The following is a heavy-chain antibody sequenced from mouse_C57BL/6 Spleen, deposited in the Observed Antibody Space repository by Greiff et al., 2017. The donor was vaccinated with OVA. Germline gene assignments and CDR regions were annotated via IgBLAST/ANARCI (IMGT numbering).Heavy chain of an antibody. CDR1: GFTFSDYY. Sequence: EVHLVESGGGLVQPGGSLKLSCAASGFTFSDYYMYWVRQTPEKRLEWVAYISNGGGSTYYPDTVKGRFTISRDNAKNTLYLQMSRLKSEDTAMYYCARHERNYDDAMDYWGQGTSVTVSS. CDR3: ARHERNYDDAMDY. CDR2: ISNGGGST. J-gene: IGHJ4*01. V-gene: IGHV5-12*01. D-gene: IGHD2-4*01.